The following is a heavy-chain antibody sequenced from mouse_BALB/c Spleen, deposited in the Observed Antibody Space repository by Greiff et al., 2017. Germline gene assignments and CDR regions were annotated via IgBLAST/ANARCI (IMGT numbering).Heavy chain of an antibody. CDR2: ISSGGSYT. V-gene: IGHV5-9-4*01. D-gene: IGHD2-1*01. CDR1: GFTFSSYA. CDR3: AGGNSSWFAY. Sequence: EVQLVESGGGLVKPGGSLKLSCAASGFTFSSYAMSWVRQSPEKRLEWVAEISSGGSYTYYPDTVTGRFTISRDNAKNTLYLEMSSLRSEDTAMYYCAGGNSSWFAYWGQGTLVTVSA. J-gene: IGHJ3*01.